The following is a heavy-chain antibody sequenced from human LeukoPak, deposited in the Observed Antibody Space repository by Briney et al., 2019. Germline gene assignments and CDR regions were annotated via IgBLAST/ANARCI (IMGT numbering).Heavy chain of an antibody. Sequence: GASVKVSCKASGYTFTSYAMHWVRQAPGQRLEWMGWINAGNGNTKYSQEFQGRVTITRDTSASTAYMELSSLRSEDMAVYYCARERTFLEWLLFDYWGQGTLVTVSS. CDR3: ARERTFLEWLLFDY. V-gene: IGHV1-3*03. CDR2: INAGNGNT. CDR1: GYTFTSYA. D-gene: IGHD3-3*01. J-gene: IGHJ4*02.